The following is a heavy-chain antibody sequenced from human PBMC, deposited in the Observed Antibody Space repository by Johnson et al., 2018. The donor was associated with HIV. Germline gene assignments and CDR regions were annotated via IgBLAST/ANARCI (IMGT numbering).Heavy chain of an antibody. J-gene: IGHJ3*01. V-gene: IGHV3-9*01. CDR3: AKDMAYGDYLFRNAFDV. D-gene: IGHD4-17*01. CDR2: ISWNGANR. CDR1: GFTFDDYA. Sequence: VQLVESGGGLVQPGRSLRLSCAASGFTFDDYALHWIRQAPGKGLEWVSGISWNGANRGYADSVKGRFTISRDYAKNSLYLLIDSLRTEDTALYYCAKDMAYGDYLFRNAFDVWGQGTMVTVSS.